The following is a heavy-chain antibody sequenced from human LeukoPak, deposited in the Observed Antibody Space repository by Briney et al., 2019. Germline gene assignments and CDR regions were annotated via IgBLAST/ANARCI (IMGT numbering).Heavy chain of an antibody. V-gene: IGHV1-2*02. CDR2: IKPSNGDT. CDR1: GYNFSGHY. Sequence: EASVKVSCKASGYNFSGHYMHWVRQAPGQGLEWIGWIKPSNGDTKYAQNFQGRVTMTRDTSISTAYMELSSLRSDDTAVYYCASPPLSSAMYYAHWGQGTLVTVSS. J-gene: IGHJ4*02. D-gene: IGHD1-26*01. CDR3: ASPPLSSAMYYAH.